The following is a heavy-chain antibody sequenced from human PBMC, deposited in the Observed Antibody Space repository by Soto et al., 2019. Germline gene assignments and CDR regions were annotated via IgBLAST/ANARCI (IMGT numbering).Heavy chain of an antibody. J-gene: IGHJ6*02. CDR3: ASQNRYYYDSSGYYKSRYYYGMDV. D-gene: IGHD3-22*01. CDR1: GGTFSSYA. Sequence: QVQLVQSGAEVKKPGSSVKVSCKASGGTFSSYAISWVRQAPGQGLEWMGGIIPIFGTANYAQKFQGRVTITGDESKSTAYMELSSLRSEDTAVYYCASQNRYYYDSSGYYKSRYYYGMDVWGQGTTVTVSS. CDR2: IIPIFGTA. V-gene: IGHV1-69*12.